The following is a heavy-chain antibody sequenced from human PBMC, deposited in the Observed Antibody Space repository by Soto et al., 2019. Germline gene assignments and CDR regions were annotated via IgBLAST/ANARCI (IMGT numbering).Heavy chain of an antibody. D-gene: IGHD5-12*01. CDR1: GYTFTSYG. J-gene: IGHJ5*02. CDR3: ARLWVATTTYNWFDP. V-gene: IGHV1-18*04. CDR2: ISAYNGNT. Sequence: GPSVKVSCKASGYTFTSYGISWVRQAPGQGLEWMGWISAYNGNTNYAQKLQGRVTMTTDTSTSTAYMELSSLRSEDTAVYYCARLWVATTTYNWFDPWGQGTLVTVSS.